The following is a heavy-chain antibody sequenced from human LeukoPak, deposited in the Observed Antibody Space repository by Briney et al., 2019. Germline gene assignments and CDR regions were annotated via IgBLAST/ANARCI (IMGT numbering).Heavy chain of an antibody. D-gene: IGHD5-24*01. CDR1: GYSFMSYG. V-gene: IGHV1-18*01. Sequence: ASVKVSCKASGYSFMSYGISWVRQAPGQGLEWMGWISSYSGNPMYAQTFQDRVTMTTDTSTSTAYMELRSLRSEDTAVYCCARDNSVRDEAWWFNPWGQGTLVTVSS. J-gene: IGHJ5*02. CDR3: ARDNSVRDEAWWFNP. CDR2: ISSYSGNP.